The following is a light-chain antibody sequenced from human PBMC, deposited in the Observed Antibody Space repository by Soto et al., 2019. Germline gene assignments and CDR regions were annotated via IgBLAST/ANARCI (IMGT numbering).Light chain of an antibody. V-gene: IGLV2-23*01. CDR1: SSDVGTYNL. J-gene: IGLJ2*01. CDR3: CSYAPSRTLL. CDR2: EGN. Sequence: QSALTQPASVSESPGQSITISCTGTSSDVGTYNLVTWYQQHPDKAPKLIIYEGNKRPSGVSNRFSASKSGNTASLTISGLLAEDEADYYCCSYAPSRTLLFGGGTKLTVL.